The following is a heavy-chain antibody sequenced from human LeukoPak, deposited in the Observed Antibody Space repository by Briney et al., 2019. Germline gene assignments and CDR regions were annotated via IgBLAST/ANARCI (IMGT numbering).Heavy chain of an antibody. J-gene: IGHJ4*02. CDR2: IKYDGSKK. CDR1: GFIFSNYG. V-gene: IGHV3-30*02. CDR3: AKEATLEFFDY. D-gene: IGHD1-1*01. Sequence: PGGSLRLSCITSGFIFSNYGIHWVRQAPGKGLEWVTFIKYDGSKKFYADSVKGRFTISRDSSDNTVNLQMNSLRPDDTAMYYCAKEATLEFFDYWGQGTLVTVSS.